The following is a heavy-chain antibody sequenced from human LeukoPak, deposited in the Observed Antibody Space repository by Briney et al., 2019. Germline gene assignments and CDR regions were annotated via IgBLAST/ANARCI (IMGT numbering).Heavy chain of an antibody. J-gene: IGHJ3*02. CDR3: AASVVTAPQGAFDI. CDR1: GGTFSSYA. CDR2: MNPNSGNT. Sequence: GASVKVSCKASGGTFSSYAISWVRQAPGQGLEWMGWMNPNSGNTGYAQKFQGRVTMTRNTSISTAYMELSSLRSEDTAVYYCAASVVTAPQGAFDIWGQGTMVTVSS. D-gene: IGHD2-21*02. V-gene: IGHV1-8*02.